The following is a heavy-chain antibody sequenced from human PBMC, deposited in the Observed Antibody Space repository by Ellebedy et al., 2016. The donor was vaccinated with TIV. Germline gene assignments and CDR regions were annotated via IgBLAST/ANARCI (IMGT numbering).Heavy chain of an antibody. J-gene: IGHJ6*03. V-gene: IGHV1-69*13. CDR1: GYSFTGYY. CDR2: IIPIFSTA. D-gene: IGHD3-10*01. Sequence: SVKVSXXASGYSFTGYYIHWVRQAPGQGLEWMGGIIPIFSTANYAQKFQGRVTITADESTSTAYMELTGLRSEDTAVYYCARSYYGSGTYYPYYYYYHMDVWGKGTTVTVSS. CDR3: ARSYYGSGTYYPYYYYYHMDV.